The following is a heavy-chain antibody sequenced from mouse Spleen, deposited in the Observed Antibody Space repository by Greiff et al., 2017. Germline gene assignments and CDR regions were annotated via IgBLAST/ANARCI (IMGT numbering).Heavy chain of an antibody. Sequence: DVQLVESGGDLVKPGGSLKLSCAASGFTFSSYGMSWVRQTPDKRLEWVATISSGGSYTYYPDSVKGRFTISRDNAKNTLYLQMSSLKSEDTAMYYCARHLGGNYGETWFAYWGQGTLVTVSA. J-gene: IGHJ3*01. CDR3: ARHLGGNYGETWFAY. CDR1: GFTFSSYG. V-gene: IGHV5-6*01. CDR2: ISSGGSYT. D-gene: IGHD2-1*01.